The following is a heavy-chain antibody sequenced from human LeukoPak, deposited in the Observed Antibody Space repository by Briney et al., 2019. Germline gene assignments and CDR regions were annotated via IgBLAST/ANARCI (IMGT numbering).Heavy chain of an antibody. CDR2: IYYSGST. Sequence: SETLSLTCTVSGGSISSYYWSWIRQPPGKGLEWIGYIYYSGSTNYNPSLKSRVTISVDTSKNQFSLKLSSVTAADTAVYYCARDYHDSSGYYGAPDAFDIWGQGTMVTVSS. V-gene: IGHV4-59*01. CDR1: GGSISSYY. J-gene: IGHJ3*02. D-gene: IGHD3-22*01. CDR3: ARDYHDSSGYYGAPDAFDI.